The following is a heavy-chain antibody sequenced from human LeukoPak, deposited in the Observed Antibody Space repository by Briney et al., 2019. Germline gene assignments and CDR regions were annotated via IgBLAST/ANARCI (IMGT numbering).Heavy chain of an antibody. CDR3: ARGDGPTVTADYFQN. Sequence: GGPLRLSCAASGFTFDDYGMSWVRHVPGRGLEWICGINWNSGVTHYADSVKGRFNISRDNAKISLFLQMNSLRDEDTAFYYCARGDGPTVTADYFQNWGQGTLVTVS. D-gene: IGHD4-17*01. V-gene: IGHV3-20*04. J-gene: IGHJ1*01. CDR1: GFTFDDYG. CDR2: INWNSGVT.